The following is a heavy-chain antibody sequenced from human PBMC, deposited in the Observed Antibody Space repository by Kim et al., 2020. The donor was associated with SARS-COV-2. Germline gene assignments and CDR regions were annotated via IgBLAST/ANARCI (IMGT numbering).Heavy chain of an antibody. D-gene: IGHD3-22*01. CDR2: IYYSGST. Sequence: SETLSLTCTVSGGSISSSSYYWGWIRQPPGKGIEWIGSIYYSGSTYYNPSLKSRVTISVDTSKNQFSLKLSSVTAADTAVYYCARGNVYDRSGYYAAFD. J-gene: IGHJ4*01. V-gene: IGHV4-39*01. CDR1: GGSISSSSYY. CDR3: ARGNVYDRSGYYAAFD.